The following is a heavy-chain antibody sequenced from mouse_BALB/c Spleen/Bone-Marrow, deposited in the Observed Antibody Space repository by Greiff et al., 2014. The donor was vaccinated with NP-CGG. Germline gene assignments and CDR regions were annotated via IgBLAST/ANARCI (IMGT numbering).Heavy chain of an antibody. D-gene: IGHD3-3*01. J-gene: IGHJ2*01. CDR1: GYAFTNYL. Sequence: VKLMESGAELVRPGTSVKVSCKASGYAFTNYLIEWVKQRPGQGLERIGMINPGSGGTNYNEKFKGKATLTADKSSSTAYMQLSSLTSDDSAVYFCVRRDGSDFDYWGQGTTLTVSS. CDR3: VRRDGSDFDY. V-gene: IGHV1-54*01. CDR2: INPGSGGT.